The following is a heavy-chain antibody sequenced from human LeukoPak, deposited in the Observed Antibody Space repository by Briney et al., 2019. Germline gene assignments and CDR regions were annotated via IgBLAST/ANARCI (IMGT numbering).Heavy chain of an antibody. J-gene: IGHJ4*02. CDR2: ISYDGSKK. D-gene: IGHD3-10*01. CDR1: VFTFSSYA. Sequence: GGSLRLSCAASVFTFSSYAMHWVRQAPGKALEWVAVISYDGSKKYYADSVKGRFTISRDNSKNTLYLQMNSLRAEDTAVYYCARETASLLWFGELLSNDYWGQGTLVTVSS. V-gene: IGHV3-30-3*01. CDR3: ARETASLLWFGELLSNDY.